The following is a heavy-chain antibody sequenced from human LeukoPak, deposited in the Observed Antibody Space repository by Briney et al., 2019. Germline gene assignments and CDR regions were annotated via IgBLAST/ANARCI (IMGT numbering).Heavy chain of an antibody. D-gene: IGHD2/OR15-2a*01. CDR3: ARALLAPYYFDY. CDR1: GFTFSSYW. J-gene: IGHJ4*02. Sequence: PGRSLRLSCAVSGFTFSSYWMHWVRQAPGQGLVWVSRINTDGGSTTYADSVKGRFTISRGNAKNTLYLQMNSLRAEDTAVYYCARALLAPYYFDYWGQAALVTVSS. CDR2: INTDGGST. V-gene: IGHV3-74*01.